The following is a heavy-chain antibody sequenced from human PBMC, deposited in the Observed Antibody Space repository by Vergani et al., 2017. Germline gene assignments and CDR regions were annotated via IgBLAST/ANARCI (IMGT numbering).Heavy chain of an antibody. CDR3: AKSHDIVVVPAAID. CDR2: IIGSGGST. Sequence: EVQLLESGGGLVQPGGSLRLFCAASGFTFSSHAMSWVRQAPGKGLEWVSAIIGSGGSTYYADSVKGRFTISRDNSKNTLYLQMNSLRAEDTAVYYCAKSHDIVVVPAAIDWGQGTLVTVSS. D-gene: IGHD2-2*01. CDR1: GFTFSSHA. V-gene: IGHV3-23*01. J-gene: IGHJ4*02.